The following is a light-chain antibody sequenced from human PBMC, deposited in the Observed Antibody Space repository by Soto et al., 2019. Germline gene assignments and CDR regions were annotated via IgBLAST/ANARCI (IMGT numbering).Light chain of an antibody. CDR1: SSNIGPND. V-gene: IGLV1-51*01. CDR3: QSYDNSLSVYV. Sequence: QSVLTQPPSVSAAPGQKVTISCSGSSSNIGPNDASWYQQFPGIAPKLLIYDNKKRPSGIPDRFSGSKSGTSASLAITGLQAEDEADYYCQSYDNSLSVYVFGTGTKVTVL. J-gene: IGLJ1*01. CDR2: DNK.